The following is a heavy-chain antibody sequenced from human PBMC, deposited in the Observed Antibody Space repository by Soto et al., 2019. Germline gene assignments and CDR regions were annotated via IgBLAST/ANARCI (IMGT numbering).Heavy chain of an antibody. V-gene: IGHV3-53*01. CDR3: ARVHSYGNYYYGMDV. CDR1: GLTVSSNY. CDR2: IYSGGST. J-gene: IGHJ6*02. D-gene: IGHD5-18*01. Sequence: GGPLRLACAASGLTVSSNYMSWVRQAPGKGLEWVSVIYSGGSTYYADSVKGRFTISRDNSKNTLYLQMNSLRAEDTAVYYCARVHSYGNYYYGMDVWGQGTTVTVSS.